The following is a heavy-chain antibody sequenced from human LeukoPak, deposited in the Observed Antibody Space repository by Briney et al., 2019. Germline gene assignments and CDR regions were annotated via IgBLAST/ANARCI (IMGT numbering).Heavy chain of an antibody. V-gene: IGHV3-30*04. CDR1: GFTFSSYA. D-gene: IGHD3-22*01. J-gene: IGHJ4*02. CDR2: ISYDGSNK. CDR3: AKEGHDSSGYSHNFDC. Sequence: PGGSLRLSCAASGFTFSSYAMHWVRQAPGKGLEWVAVISYDGSNKYYADSVKGRFTISRDNSKNTLYLQMNSLRAEDTAVYYCAKEGHDSSGYSHNFDCWGQGTLVTVSS.